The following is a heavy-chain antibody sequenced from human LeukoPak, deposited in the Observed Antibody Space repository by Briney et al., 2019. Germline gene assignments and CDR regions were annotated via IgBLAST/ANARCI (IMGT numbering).Heavy chain of an antibody. CDR1: GFTFSSYS. CDR2: ISSSSSYI. Sequence: GGSLRLSCAASGFTFSSYSMNWVRQAPGKGLEWVSSISSSSSYIYYADSVKGRFTISRDNAKNSLYLQMNSLRAEDTAVYYCARDSVAWLVENWFDPWGQGTPVTVSS. D-gene: IGHD6-19*01. CDR3: ARDSVAWLVENWFDP. V-gene: IGHV3-21*01. J-gene: IGHJ5*02.